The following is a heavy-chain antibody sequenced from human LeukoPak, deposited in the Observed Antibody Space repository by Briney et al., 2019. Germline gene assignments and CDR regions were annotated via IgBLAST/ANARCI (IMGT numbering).Heavy chain of an antibody. V-gene: IGHV3-43*01. D-gene: IGHD1-14*01. CDR3: AKDISPNHDLAGIDY. J-gene: IGHJ4*02. Sequence: PGGSLRLSCAASGFTFDDYTMHWVRQAPGKGLEWVSLISWDGGSTYYTDSVKGRFTISRDNSKNSLYLQMNSLRTEDTALYYRAKDISPNHDLAGIDYWGQGTLVTVSS. CDR1: GFTFDDYT. CDR2: ISWDGGST.